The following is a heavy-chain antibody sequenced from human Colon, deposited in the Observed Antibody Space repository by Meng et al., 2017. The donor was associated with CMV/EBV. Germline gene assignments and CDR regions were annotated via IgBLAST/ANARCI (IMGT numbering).Heavy chain of an antibody. J-gene: IGHJ4*02. CDR3: ARDRLQLRAPFDY. CDR2: ISSTSNYI. CDR1: GFTFSTYT. V-gene: IGHV3-21*01. D-gene: IGHD1-7*01. Sequence: AVSGFTFSTYTMNWVRQAPGKGLEWVSCISSTSNYIYYADSVKGRFTISRDNGKNSLYLQMNSLRAEDTAVYYCARDRLQLRAPFDYWGQGALVTVSS.